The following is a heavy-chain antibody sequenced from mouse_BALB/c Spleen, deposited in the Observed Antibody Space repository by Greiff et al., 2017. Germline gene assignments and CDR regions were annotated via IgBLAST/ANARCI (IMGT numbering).Heavy chain of an antibody. CDR2: IDPANGNT. J-gene: IGHJ3*01. D-gene: IGHD2-1*01. V-gene: IGHV14-3*02. Sequence: EVQVVESGAELVKPGASVKLSCTASGFNIKDTYMHWVKQRPEQGLEWIGRIDPANGNTKYDPKFQGKATITADTSSNTAYLQLSSLTSEDTAVYYCARGNYWAWFAYWGQGTLVTVSA. CDR3: ARGNYWAWFAY. CDR1: GFNIKDTY.